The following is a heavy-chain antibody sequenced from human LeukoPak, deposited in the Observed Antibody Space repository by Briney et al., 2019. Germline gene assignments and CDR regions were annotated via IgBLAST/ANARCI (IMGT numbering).Heavy chain of an antibody. Sequence: XYXXHWVRQPTGXGLXXXSAIGTAGDTYXSHSVKGRFTISREXXXNSLYLHMNSLSGEDTAVYFCGXXXXXXXXXXXAXFDPWGQGTLVSVSS. CDR3: GXXXXXXXXXXXAXFDP. CDR1: XYX. CDR2: IGTAGDT. V-gene: IGHV3-13*01. J-gene: IGHJ5*02.